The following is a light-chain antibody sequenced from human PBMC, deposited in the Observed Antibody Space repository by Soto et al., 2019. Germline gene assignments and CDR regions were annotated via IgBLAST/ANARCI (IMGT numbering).Light chain of an antibody. J-gene: IGKJ4*01. CDR3: QQRSNWPPLT. Sequence: EIVLTQSPATLSLSPGERATLSCRSSQSVSSYLAWYQQKRGQAPRLLIYDASNRATGIPARFSGSGSGTDFTLSISSLEPEDFAVYDCQQRSNWPPLTFGGGTKVDIK. V-gene: IGKV3-11*01. CDR2: DAS. CDR1: QSVSSY.